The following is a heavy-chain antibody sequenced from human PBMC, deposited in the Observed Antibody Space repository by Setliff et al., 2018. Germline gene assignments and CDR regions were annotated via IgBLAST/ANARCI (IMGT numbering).Heavy chain of an antibody. CDR2: IYDSGKT. Sequence: PSETLSLTCTVPGDSISSISYYWGWIRQPPGKGLEWIGTIYDSGKTYYNPALKSRVTISVDTSKNQFSLKLSSVTAADTAVYYCVRTTRSTGFYGQGVAYYMDVWDKGTTVTVSS. CDR3: VRTTRSTGFYGQGVAYYMDV. D-gene: IGHD2-8*02. J-gene: IGHJ6*03. CDR1: GDSISSISYY. V-gene: IGHV4-39*01.